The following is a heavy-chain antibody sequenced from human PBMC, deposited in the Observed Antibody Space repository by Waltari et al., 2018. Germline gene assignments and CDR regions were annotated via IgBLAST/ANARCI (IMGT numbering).Heavy chain of an antibody. CDR2: ISSSSSYI. CDR1: GFTFSSYS. J-gene: IGHJ4*02. CDR3: ARVLVGATTHYFDY. V-gene: IGHV3-21*01. D-gene: IGHD1-26*01. Sequence: EVQLVESGGGLVKPGGSLRLSCAASGFTFSSYSMNWVRKAPGKGLEWVSSISSSSSYIYYADSVKGRFTISRDNAKNSLYLQMNSLRAEDTAVYYCARVLVGATTHYFDYWGQGTLVTVSS.